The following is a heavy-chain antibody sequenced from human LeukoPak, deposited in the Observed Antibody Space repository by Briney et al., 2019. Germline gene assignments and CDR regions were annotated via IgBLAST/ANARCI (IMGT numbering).Heavy chain of an antibody. J-gene: IGHJ4*02. CDR1: GFTFSSYE. CDR2: ISSSGSTI. V-gene: IGHV3-48*03. Sequence: GGSLRLSCAASGFTFSSYEMNWVRQAPGKGLEWVSYISSSGSTIYYADSVKGRFTISRDNAKNSLYLQMNSLRAEDTAVYYCARVDYGDPLSSPFYDYWGQGTLVTVSS. D-gene: IGHD4-17*01. CDR3: ARVDYGDPLSSPFYDY.